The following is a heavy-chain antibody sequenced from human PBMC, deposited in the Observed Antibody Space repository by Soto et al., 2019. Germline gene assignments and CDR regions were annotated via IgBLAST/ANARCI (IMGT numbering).Heavy chain of an antibody. J-gene: IGHJ4*02. V-gene: IGHV4-30-4*01. CDR1: GGSISSGDYY. D-gene: IGHD3-10*01. Sequence: SETLSLTCTVSGGSISSGDYYWSWIRQPPGKGLEWIGYIYYSGSTYYNPSLKSRVTISVDTSKNQFSLKLSSVTAADTAVYFCARGFGELWRGYFDYWGQGTLVTVSS. CDR3: ARGFGELWRGYFDY. CDR2: IYYSGST.